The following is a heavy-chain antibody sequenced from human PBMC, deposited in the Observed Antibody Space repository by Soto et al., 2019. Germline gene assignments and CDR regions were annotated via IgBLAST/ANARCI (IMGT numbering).Heavy chain of an antibody. V-gene: IGHV1-18*01. J-gene: IGHJ3*02. CDR2: ISAYNGNT. Sequence: GASGKATWKASGYTFTRNDLTWGRQAPGQGLEWMGWISAYNGNTNYAQKLQGRVTMTTDTSTSTAYMELRSLRSDDTAVYYCARVGLATGGAFDIWGQATMVTVSS. D-gene: IGHD5-12*01. CDR1: GYTFTRND. CDR3: ARVGLATGGAFDI.